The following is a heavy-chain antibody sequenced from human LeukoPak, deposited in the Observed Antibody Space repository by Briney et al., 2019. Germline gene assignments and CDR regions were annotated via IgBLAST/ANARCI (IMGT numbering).Heavy chain of an antibody. CDR2: IWSYGNNK. J-gene: IGHJ3*01. CDR1: WFTFSTYC. Sequence: GGSLSLSCAASWFTFSTYCMHWVRQAPGKGGEWVAVIWSYGNNKFYADSVKGRFTLSRNNSRNTLSLQMNSLGADDTAVYYCVKERGPFDAFDVWGQGTMVTVSS. CDR3: VKERGPFDAFDV. V-gene: IGHV3-33*06.